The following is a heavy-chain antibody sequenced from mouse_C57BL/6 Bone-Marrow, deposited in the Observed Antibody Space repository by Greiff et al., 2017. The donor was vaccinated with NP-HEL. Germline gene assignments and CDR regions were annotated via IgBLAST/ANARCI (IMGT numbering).Heavy chain of an antibody. Sequence: QVQLQQPGAELVKPGASVKMSCKASGYTFTSYWITWVKQRPGQGLEWIGDIYPGSGSTNYNEKFKSKATLTVDTSSSTAYMQLSSLTSEDSAVYYCDGGLQWCYYAMDYWGQGTSVTVSA. D-gene: IGHD2-13*01. CDR2: IYPGSGST. J-gene: IGHJ4*01. V-gene: IGHV1-55*01. CDR3: DGGLQWCYYAMDY. CDR1: GYTFTSYW.